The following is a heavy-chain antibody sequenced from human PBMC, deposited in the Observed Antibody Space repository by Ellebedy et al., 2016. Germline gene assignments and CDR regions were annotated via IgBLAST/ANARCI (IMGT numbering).Heavy chain of an antibody. V-gene: IGHV3-23*01. CDR3: AKDRGSLVDTDALTH. CDR1: GFSFSDYY. Sequence: GESLKISXDASGFSFSDYYMSWIRQCPGKGLEWISSISGRSSGKSYADSVKGRFTISRDNSKNTLYLQLNSLRAEDTAIYYCAKDRGSLVDTDALTHWGQGTLVTVSS. CDR2: ISGRSSGK. D-gene: IGHD5-18*01. J-gene: IGHJ4*02.